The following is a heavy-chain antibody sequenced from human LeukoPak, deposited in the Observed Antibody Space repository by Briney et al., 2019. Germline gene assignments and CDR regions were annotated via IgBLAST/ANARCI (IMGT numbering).Heavy chain of an antibody. J-gene: IGHJ4*02. CDR1: GFAFSGYA. CDR3: AKLGASNDYVWGSYRAPIDY. V-gene: IGHV3-23*01. D-gene: IGHD3-16*02. CDR2: IGARGDVT. Sequence: PGGSLRLSCTVSGFAFSGYAMSWVRQAPGKGPEWVSSIGARGDVTYSADSVKGRFTISRDNSKNTLYLQMNSLRAEDTAVYYCAKLGASNDYVWGSYRAPIDYWGQGTLVTVSS.